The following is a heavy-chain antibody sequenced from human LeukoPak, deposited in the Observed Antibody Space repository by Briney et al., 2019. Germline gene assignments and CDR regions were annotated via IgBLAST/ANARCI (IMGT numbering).Heavy chain of an antibody. D-gene: IGHD4-17*01. Sequence: ASVKVSCKASGYTFTSYDINWVRQATGQGLEWMGWMNPNSGNTGYAQKFQGRVTMTRNTSISTAYMELSSLRSEDTAVYYCARSGGGYGDYDEVPFDYWGQGTLVTVSS. J-gene: IGHJ4*02. CDR2: MNPNSGNT. CDR3: ARSGGGYGDYDEVPFDY. CDR1: GYTFTSYD. V-gene: IGHV1-8*01.